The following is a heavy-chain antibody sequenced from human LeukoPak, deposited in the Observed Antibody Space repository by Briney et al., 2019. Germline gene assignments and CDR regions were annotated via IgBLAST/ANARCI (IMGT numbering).Heavy chain of an antibody. V-gene: IGHV3-30*18. CDR2: ISYDGSNK. J-gene: IGHJ4*02. D-gene: IGHD1-26*01. Sequence: PGGSLRLSCAASGFTFSSYGMQWVRQAPGKGLEWGAVISYDGSNKYYADSVKGRFTISRDNSKNTLYLQMNSLRAEDTAVYYCAKTIGSYPPYYFDYWGQGTLVTVSS. CDR3: AKTIGSYPPYYFDY. CDR1: GFTFSSYG.